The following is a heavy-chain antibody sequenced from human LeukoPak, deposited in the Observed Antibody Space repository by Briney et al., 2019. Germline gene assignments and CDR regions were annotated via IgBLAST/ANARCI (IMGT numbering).Heavy chain of an antibody. J-gene: IGHJ4*02. CDR1: GFTFSSYA. CDR3: ANSKGIVVVPADLDY. V-gene: IGHV3-23*01. D-gene: IGHD2-2*01. Sequence: GGSLRLSCAASGFTFSSYAMSWVRQAPGRGLEWVSAISGSGGSTYYADSVKGRFTISRDNSKNTLYLQMNSLRAEDTAVYYRANSKGIVVVPADLDYWGQGTLVTVSS. CDR2: ISGSGGST.